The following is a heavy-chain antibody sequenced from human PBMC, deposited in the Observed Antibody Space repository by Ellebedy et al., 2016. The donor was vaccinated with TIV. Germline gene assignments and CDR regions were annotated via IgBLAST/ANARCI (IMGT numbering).Heavy chain of an antibody. CDR2: ISSSSSTI. CDR3: ARDFSGYYDSSGYYPILGY. D-gene: IGHD3-22*01. V-gene: IGHV3-48*02. CDR1: GFTFSSYS. Sequence: GGSLRLXXAASGFTFSSYSMNWVRQAPGKGLEWVSYISSSSSTIYYADSVKGRFTISRDNAKNSLYLQMNSLRDEDSAVYYCARDFSGYYDSSGYYPILGYWGQGTLVTVSS. J-gene: IGHJ4*02.